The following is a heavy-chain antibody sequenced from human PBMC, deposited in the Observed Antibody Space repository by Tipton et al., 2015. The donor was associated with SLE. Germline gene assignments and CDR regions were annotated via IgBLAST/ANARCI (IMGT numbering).Heavy chain of an antibody. D-gene: IGHD3-16*01. J-gene: IGHJ6*02. CDR2: ITDNGDDT. Sequence: SLRLSCAASGFTFSDYAMSWIRQAPGKGLEWVSAITDNGDDTYYVDSVRSRFTISRDNSKTTLYLQMSYLRAEDTAVYYCAKRGLGSLYYGMDVWGQGITVTVSS. CDR1: GFTFSDYA. CDR3: AKRGLGSLYYGMDV. V-gene: IGHV3-23*01.